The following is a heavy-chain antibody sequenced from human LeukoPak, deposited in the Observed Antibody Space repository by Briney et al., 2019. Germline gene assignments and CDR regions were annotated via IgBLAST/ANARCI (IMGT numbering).Heavy chain of an antibody. V-gene: IGHV7-4-1*02. CDR1: GYTFTSYA. D-gene: IGHD3-22*01. CDR3: ARTDIHDYYDSSGYYYVDY. CDR2: INTNTGNP. J-gene: IGHJ4*02. Sequence: ASVQVSCKASGYTFTSYAMNWVRQAPGQGLEWMGWINTNTGNPTYAQGFTGRFVFSLDTSVSTAYLQISSLKAEDTAVHYCARTDIHDYYDSSGYYYVDYWGQGTLVTVSS.